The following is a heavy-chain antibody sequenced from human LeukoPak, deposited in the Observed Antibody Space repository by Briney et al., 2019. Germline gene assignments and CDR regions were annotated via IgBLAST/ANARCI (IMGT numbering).Heavy chain of an antibody. J-gene: IGHJ4*02. Sequence: SETLSLTCTVAGGSIRSSYYYWGWIRQPPGKGLEWIGSIYDSGSTYYNPSLKSRVTISVDTSKNQFSLKLNSVTAADTAVYYCARDESPDILTGYSPFDYWGQGTLVTVSS. CDR3: ARDESPDILTGYSPFDY. D-gene: IGHD3-9*01. V-gene: IGHV4-39*02. CDR2: IYDSGST. CDR1: GGSIRSSYYY.